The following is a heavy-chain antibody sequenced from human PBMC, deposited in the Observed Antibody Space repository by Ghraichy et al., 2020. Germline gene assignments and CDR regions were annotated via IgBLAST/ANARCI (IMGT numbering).Heavy chain of an antibody. V-gene: IGHV1-69*13. J-gene: IGHJ5*02. D-gene: IGHD1-7*01. CDR3: ARVSSEYNWNYGWFDP. CDR2: IIPIFGTA. Sequence: SVKVSCKASGGTFSSYAISWVRQAPGQGLEWMGGIIPIFGTANYAQKFQGRVTITADESTSTAYMELSSLRSEDTAVYYCARVSSEYNWNYGWFDPWGQGTLVTVSS. CDR1: GGTFSSYA.